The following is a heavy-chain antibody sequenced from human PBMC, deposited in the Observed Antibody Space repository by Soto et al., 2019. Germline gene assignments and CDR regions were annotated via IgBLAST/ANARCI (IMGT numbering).Heavy chain of an antibody. J-gene: IGHJ6*01. V-gene: IGHV3-53*01. CDR2: IYGGGST. Sequence: XXSLRLTCAASGFTVSSNYMSWVRQAAGKGLEWVSVIYGGGSTYYADSVKGRFTISRDNSKNTLYLQMNSLRAEDTAVYYCARGYAYDYYGMDVCGEAIMLTVSS. D-gene: IGHD3-16*01. CDR1: GFTVSSNY. CDR3: ARGYAYDYYGMDV.